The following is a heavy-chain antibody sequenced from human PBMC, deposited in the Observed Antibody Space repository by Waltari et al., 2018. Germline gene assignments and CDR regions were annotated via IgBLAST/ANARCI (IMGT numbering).Heavy chain of an antibody. V-gene: IGHV4-34*01. CDR2: INHSGST. D-gene: IGHD4-17*01. J-gene: IGHJ6*03. CDR3: ARRATVTTYYYYYYMDV. CDR1: GGSFSGYY. Sequence: QVQLQQWGAGLLKPSETLSLTCAVYGGSFSGYYWSWIRPPPGKGREWIGEINHSGSTNYNPSLKSRVTISVDTSKNQFSLKLSSVTAADTAVYYCARRATVTTYYYYYYMDVWGKGTTVTVSS.